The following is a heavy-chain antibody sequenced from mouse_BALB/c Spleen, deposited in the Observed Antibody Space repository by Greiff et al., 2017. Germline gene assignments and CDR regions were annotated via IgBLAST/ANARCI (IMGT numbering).Heavy chain of an antibody. Sequence: EVKLQESGPSLVKPSQTLSLTCSVTGDSITSGYWNWIRKFPGNKLEYMGYISYSGSTYYNPSLKSRISITRDTSKNQYYLQLNSVTTEDTATYYCARKGLLRDYFDYWGQGTTLTVSS. J-gene: IGHJ2*01. D-gene: IGHD2-10*01. CDR1: GDSITSGY. V-gene: IGHV3-8*02. CDR2: ISYSGST. CDR3: ARKGLLRDYFDY.